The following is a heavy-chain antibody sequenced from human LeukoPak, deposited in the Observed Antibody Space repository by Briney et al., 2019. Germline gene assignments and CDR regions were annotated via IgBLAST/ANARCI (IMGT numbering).Heavy chain of an antibody. D-gene: IGHD3-10*01. J-gene: IGHJ4*02. V-gene: IGHV4-39*01. Sequence: SETLSLTCTVSGGSISSSSYYWGWIRQPPGNGLEWIGSIYYSGSTYYNPSLKSRVTISVDTSKNQFSLKLSSVTAADTAVYYCASGRVRYYYGSGSYYPFDYWGQGTLVTVSS. CDR3: ASGRVRYYYGSGSYYPFDY. CDR2: IYYSGST. CDR1: GGSISSSSYY.